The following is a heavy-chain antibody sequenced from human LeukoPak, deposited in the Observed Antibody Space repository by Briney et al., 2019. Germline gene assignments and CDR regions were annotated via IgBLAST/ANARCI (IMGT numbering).Heavy chain of an antibody. J-gene: IGHJ4*02. CDR3: AEGGTGHLDY. D-gene: IGHD1-1*01. CDR2: IYHSGST. Sequence: PSETLSLTCAVSGGSISSNNWWTWVRQPPGKGLEWIGEIYHSGSTNYNPSLKSRVTISVDTSKNQFSLMLSSVTAADTAVYYCAEGGTGHLDYWGQGILVTVSS. CDR1: GGSISSNNW. V-gene: IGHV4-4*02.